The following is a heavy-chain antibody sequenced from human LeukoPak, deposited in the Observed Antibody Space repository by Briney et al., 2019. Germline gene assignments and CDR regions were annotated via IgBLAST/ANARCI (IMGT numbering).Heavy chain of an antibody. V-gene: IGHV4-31*03. CDR1: GGSISSGGYY. Sequence: SQTLSLTCTVSGGSISSGGYYWSWIRQHPGKGLEWIGYIYYNGVTYYNSFLKSRVTISADTSRNQFSLKLSSVTAADTAVYYCARVLVAATALDYWGQGTLVTVCS. CDR3: ARVLVAATALDY. J-gene: IGHJ4*02. D-gene: IGHD1-26*01. CDR2: IYYNGVT.